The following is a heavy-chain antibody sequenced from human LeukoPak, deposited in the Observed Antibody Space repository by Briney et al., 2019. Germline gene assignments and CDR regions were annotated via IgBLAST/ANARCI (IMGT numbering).Heavy chain of an antibody. CDR2: INTDGSST. V-gene: IGHV3-74*01. Sequence: GGSLRLSCAASGFTFSSYWMHWVRQAPGKGLVWVSRINTDGSSTNYADSVKGRFTMSRDNAKNTLYPQMNSLRAEDTAVYSCAREITTNGGRYFDYWGQGTLVTVSS. D-gene: IGHD7-27*01. J-gene: IGHJ4*02. CDR1: GFTFSSYW. CDR3: AREITTNGGRYFDY.